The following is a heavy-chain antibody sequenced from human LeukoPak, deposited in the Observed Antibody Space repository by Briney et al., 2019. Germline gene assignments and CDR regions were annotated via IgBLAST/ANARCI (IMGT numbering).Heavy chain of an antibody. J-gene: IGHJ5*02. CDR2: FDPEDGET. D-gene: IGHD6-19*01. CDR1: GYTLIELS. CDR3: ARYVSSGWELNWFDP. Sequence: ASVKVSCKVSGYTLIELSMHWVRQAPGKGLEWMGGFDPEDGETIYAQKFQGRVTMTEDTSTDTAYMELRSLRSDDTAVYYCARYVSSGWELNWFDPWGQGTLVTVSS. V-gene: IGHV1-24*01.